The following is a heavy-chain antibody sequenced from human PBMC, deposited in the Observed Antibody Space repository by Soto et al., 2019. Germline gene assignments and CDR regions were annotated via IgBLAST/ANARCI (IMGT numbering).Heavy chain of an antibody. CDR1: GFTVSGMF. J-gene: IGHJ4*02. CDR2: IYPAGPT. V-gene: IGHV3-53*01. D-gene: IGHD6-19*01. Sequence: GGSLRLSCAASGFTVSGMFMNWVRQAPGKGLEWVSVIYPAGPTYYADFVKGRFTISRDNSKNTLFLQLNNLRAEDTAVYYCARDADSSGLHYWGQGILVTVSS. CDR3: ARDADSSGLHY.